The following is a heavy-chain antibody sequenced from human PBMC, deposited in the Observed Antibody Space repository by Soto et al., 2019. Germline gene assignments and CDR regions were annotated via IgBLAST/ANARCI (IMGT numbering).Heavy chain of an antibody. D-gene: IGHD3-22*01. CDR1: GGSISSGGYY. J-gene: IGHJ1*01. Sequence: SETLSLTCTVSGGSISSGGYYWSWIRQHPGKGLEWIGYIYYSGSTYYNPSLKSRVTISVDTSKNQFSLKLSSVTAADTAVYYCARSDYYDSSKYFQHWGQGTLVTVSS. CDR3: ARSDYYDSSKYFQH. V-gene: IGHV4-31*03. CDR2: IYYSGST.